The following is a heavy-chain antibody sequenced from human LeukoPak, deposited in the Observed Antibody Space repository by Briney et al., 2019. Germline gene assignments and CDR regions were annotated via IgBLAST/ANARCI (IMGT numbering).Heavy chain of an antibody. Sequence: GGALTLSCAASVFTFSMYGMRWVRPAPARGLEWVASISDNGGNKYYADSVKGRFTICRDNSKNTLYLQMTSLRAEDTAVYYCAKPIMTTVTTLGLYFDYWGQGALVTVSS. CDR2: ISDNGGNK. J-gene: IGHJ4*02. V-gene: IGHV3-23*01. CDR3: AKPIMTTVTTLGLYFDY. CDR1: VFTFSMYG. D-gene: IGHD4-17*01.